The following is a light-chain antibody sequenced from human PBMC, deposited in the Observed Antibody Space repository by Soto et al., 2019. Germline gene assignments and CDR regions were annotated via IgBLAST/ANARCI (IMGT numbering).Light chain of an antibody. CDR3: QQYNNWPYT. CDR1: QSISNN. J-gene: IGKJ2*01. CDR2: GAS. V-gene: IGKV3-15*01. Sequence: EIVMTQSPDTLSVSPGESATLSCRARQSISNNLAWYQQKPGQAPRLLIYGASTRPTGIPARFSGSGSGTEFTLTISSLQSEDFAVYYCQQYNNWPYTFAQGTKLEI.